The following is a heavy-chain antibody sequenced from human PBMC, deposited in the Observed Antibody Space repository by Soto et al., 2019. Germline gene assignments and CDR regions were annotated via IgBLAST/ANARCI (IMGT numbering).Heavy chain of an antibody. V-gene: IGHV3-43*01. CDR1: GFTFDDYT. Sequence: GGSLRLSCAASGFTFDDYTLHWVRQAPGKGLEWVSLISWDGGSTYYADSVKGRFTISRDNSKNSLYLQMNSLRTEDTALYYCAKGYGSGSYYYYYYGMDVWGQGTTVTVSS. J-gene: IGHJ6*02. D-gene: IGHD3-10*01. CDR2: ISWDGGST. CDR3: AKGYGSGSYYYYYYGMDV.